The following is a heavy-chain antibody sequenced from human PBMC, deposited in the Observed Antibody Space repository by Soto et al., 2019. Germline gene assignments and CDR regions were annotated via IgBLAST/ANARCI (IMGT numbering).Heavy chain of an antibody. Sequence: ASVKVSCKASGYTFTGYYMHWVRQAPGQGLEWMGWINPNSGGTNYAQKFQGWVTMTRDTSISTAYMELSRLRSDDTAVYYCARGYCSGGSCCSRVRWYYYGMDVWGQGTTVT. CDR2: INPNSGGT. CDR3: ARGYCSGGSCCSRVRWYYYGMDV. CDR1: GYTFTGYY. D-gene: IGHD2-15*01. V-gene: IGHV1-2*04. J-gene: IGHJ6*02.